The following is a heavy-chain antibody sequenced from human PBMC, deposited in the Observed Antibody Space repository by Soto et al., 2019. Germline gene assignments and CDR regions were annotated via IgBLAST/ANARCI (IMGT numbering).Heavy chain of an antibody. CDR2: ILPFLGTT. D-gene: IGHD5-18*01. CDR3: ARDVTAMEALYYYDT. Sequence: QLQLVQSGAAVKKPGSPVKVSCKASGGTLNTYTISWVRQAPGQGLEWMGSILPFLGTTNYARKFQGRVTINADQSTSTMELSSLRSEDTAVYFCARDVTAMEALYYYDTWGQGTLVTVSS. CDR1: GGTLNTYT. J-gene: IGHJ4*02. V-gene: IGHV1-69*08.